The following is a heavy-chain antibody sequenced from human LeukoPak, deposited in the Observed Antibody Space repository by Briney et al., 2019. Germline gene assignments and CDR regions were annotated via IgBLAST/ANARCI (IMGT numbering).Heavy chain of an antibody. CDR2: FNLDCGST. Sequence: GGAPRPPLAAPWFPLYDYGLDLVPPAPGEGPGWVSGFNLDCGSTGYADSVKGRFTISRDNAKNSLYLQMNSLRAEDTAVYYCAKDRIVQGPGSSWYSAFDYWGQGTLVTVSS. CDR3: AKDRIVQGPGSSWYSAFDY. CDR1: WFPLYDYG. D-gene: IGHD6-13*01. V-gene: IGHV3-20*03. J-gene: IGHJ4*02.